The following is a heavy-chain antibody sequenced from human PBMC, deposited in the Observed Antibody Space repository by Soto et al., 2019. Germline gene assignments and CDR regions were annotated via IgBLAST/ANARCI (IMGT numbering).Heavy chain of an antibody. V-gene: IGHV3-21*01. Sequence: SLRLSCAASGFTFSSYSMNWVRQAPGKGLEWVSSISSSSSYIYYADSVKGQFTISRDNAKNSLYLQMNSLRAEDTAVYYCARPGYRAYYYYGMDVWGQGTTVTVSS. CDR2: ISSSSSYI. J-gene: IGHJ6*02. CDR1: GFTFSSYS. CDR3: ARPGYRAYYYYGMDV. D-gene: IGHD5-18*01.